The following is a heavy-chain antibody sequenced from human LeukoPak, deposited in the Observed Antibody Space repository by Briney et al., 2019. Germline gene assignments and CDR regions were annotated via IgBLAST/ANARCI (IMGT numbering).Heavy chain of an antibody. CDR3: AKVMEFGVVIHGFDF. CDR1: GFAFSSYA. Sequence: PGGSLRLSCAASGFAFSSYATSWVRQAPGKGLEWVSIISGNGGSTYYADSVKGRFTISRDNSKNTLYLQMNSLKVEDTAVYYCAKVMEFGVVIHGFDFWGQGTLVTVSS. J-gene: IGHJ4*02. D-gene: IGHD3-3*01. CDR2: ISGNGGST. V-gene: IGHV3-23*01.